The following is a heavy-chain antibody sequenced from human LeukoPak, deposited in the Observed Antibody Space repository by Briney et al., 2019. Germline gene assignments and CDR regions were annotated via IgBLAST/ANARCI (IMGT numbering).Heavy chain of an antibody. CDR3: AKDPAYYYGSGSYYGDY. V-gene: IGHV3-30*02. CDR1: GFTFSSYG. D-gene: IGHD3-10*01. J-gene: IGHJ4*02. CDR2: VRYDGSNK. Sequence: GGSLRLSCAASGFTFSSYGMHWVRQAPGKGLEWVAFVRYDGSNKYYADSVKGRFTISRDNSKNTLYLQMNSLRAEDTAVYYCAKDPAYYYGSGSYYGDYWGQGTLVTVSS.